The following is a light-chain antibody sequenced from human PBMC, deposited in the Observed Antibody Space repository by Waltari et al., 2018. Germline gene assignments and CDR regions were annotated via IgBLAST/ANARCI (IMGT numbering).Light chain of an antibody. V-gene: IGKV1-39*01. CDR1: QGIGRN. CDR2: RAS. Sequence: DIQMTQSPSSLSASVGDTVTIICQASQGIGRNLNWYQQKPGKSPKLLIYRASSLQSGIPSRFSGSGSGTDCTLTISSLQPEDFATYYCQQGYSYPFTFGPGTKLDIK. CDR3: QQGYSYPFT. J-gene: IGKJ3*01.